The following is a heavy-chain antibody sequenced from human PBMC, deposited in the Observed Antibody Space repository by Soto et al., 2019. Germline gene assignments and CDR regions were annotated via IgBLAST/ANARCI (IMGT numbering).Heavy chain of an antibody. Sequence: QPGGSLRLSCAASGFTFSSYGMHWVRQAPGKGLEWVAVIWYDGSNKYYADSVKGRFTISRDNSKNTLYLQMNSLRAEDTAVYYCARDRRAWERELAPTDYWGQGTLVTVSS. CDR2: IWYDGSNK. CDR3: ARDRRAWERELAPTDY. CDR1: GFTFSSYG. D-gene: IGHD1-26*01. V-gene: IGHV3-33*01. J-gene: IGHJ4*02.